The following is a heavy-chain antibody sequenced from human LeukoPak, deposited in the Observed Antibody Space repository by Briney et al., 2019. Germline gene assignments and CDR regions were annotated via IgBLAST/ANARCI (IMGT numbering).Heavy chain of an antibody. J-gene: IGHJ5*02. V-gene: IGHV4-34*01. D-gene: IGHD6-6*01. CDR2: INHSGST. CDR3: ARHARIAAPSLP. CDR1: GGSFSGYY. Sequence: SETLSLTCAVYGGSFSGYYWSWIRQPPGKGLGWIGEINHSGSTNYNPSLKSRVTISVDTSKNQFSLKLSSVTAADTAVYYCARHARIAAPSLPWGQGTLVTVSS.